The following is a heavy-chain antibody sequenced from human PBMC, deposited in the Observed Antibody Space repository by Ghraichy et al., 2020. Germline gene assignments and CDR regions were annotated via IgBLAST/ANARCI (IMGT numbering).Heavy chain of an antibody. D-gene: IGHD3-22*01. Sequence: SVKVSCKASGGTFSSYAISWVRQAPGQGLEWMGGIIPIFGTANYAQKFQGRVTITADESTSTAYMELSSLRSEDTAVYYCARGRSVAYYYDSSGYYYGGEYFQHWGQGTLVTVSS. J-gene: IGHJ1*01. CDR2: IIPIFGTA. CDR3: ARGRSVAYYYDSSGYYYGGEYFQH. V-gene: IGHV1-69*13. CDR1: GGTFSSYA.